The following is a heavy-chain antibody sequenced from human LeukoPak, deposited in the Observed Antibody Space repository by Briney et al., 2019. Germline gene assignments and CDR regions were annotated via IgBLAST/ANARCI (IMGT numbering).Heavy chain of an antibody. J-gene: IGHJ4*02. CDR3: AKEPASGSCFDY. CDR2: ISGSGTST. CDR1: GYTFNSYA. D-gene: IGHD3-10*01. V-gene: IGHV3-23*01. Sequence: GGSLRLSCTASGYTFNSYAMSWVSQAPGKGLELVSGISGSGTSTYYADSVKGRFTISRDNSKNTLYLQMNSLRAEDTALYYCAKEPASGSCFDYWGQGTLVTVSS.